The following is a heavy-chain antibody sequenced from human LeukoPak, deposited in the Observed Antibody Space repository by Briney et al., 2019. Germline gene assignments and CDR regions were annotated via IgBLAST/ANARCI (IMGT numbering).Heavy chain of an antibody. CDR2: INPSGGSA. D-gene: IGHD6-19*01. V-gene: IGHV1-46*02. CDR3: ATAPLNGYTSGWYSFDY. CDR1: GYTFNTYY. J-gene: IGHJ4*02. Sequence: ASVTVSCKASGYTFNTYYMHWVRHAPGQGLEWMGIINPSGGSATYSQNFQGRVTMTRDTSISTASMELNRLRSDDTAVYYCATAPLNGYTSGWYSFDYWGQGTLVTVSS.